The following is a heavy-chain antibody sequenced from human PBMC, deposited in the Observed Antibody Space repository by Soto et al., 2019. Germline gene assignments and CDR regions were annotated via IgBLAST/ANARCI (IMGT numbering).Heavy chain of an antibody. D-gene: IGHD6-19*01. Sequence: QVQLEQSGAEVRKPGSSVKVSCQASGGTFSSSAINWLRQAPGQGPEWMGGIISTFGTSNYIPKLRGRVTITAETSTNTAYMEVGSLTSEDTAIYYCARSETAGHKGFDIWGRGTMVTVSA. CDR2: IISTFGTS. CDR1: GGTFSSSA. V-gene: IGHV1-69*06. J-gene: IGHJ3*02. CDR3: ARSETAGHKGFDI.